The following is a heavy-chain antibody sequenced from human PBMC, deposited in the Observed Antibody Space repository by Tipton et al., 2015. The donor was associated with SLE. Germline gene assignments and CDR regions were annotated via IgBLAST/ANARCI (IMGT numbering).Heavy chain of an antibody. D-gene: IGHD1-26*01. V-gene: IGHV4-34*09. J-gene: IGHJ4*02. CDR3: ARELYSGSYSV. Sequence: TLSLTCTVYGGSLSGYWWSWIRQSPGKGLEWIGEIYPTGRTDYNPSLRSRVAMSVDTSKNHFSLRLSSVTAADTAVDYCARELYSGSYSVWGQGTLVTVSS. CDR2: IYPTGRT. CDR1: GGSLSGYW.